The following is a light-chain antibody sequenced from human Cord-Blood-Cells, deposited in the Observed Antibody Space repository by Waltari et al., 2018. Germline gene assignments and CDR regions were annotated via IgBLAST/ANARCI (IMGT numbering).Light chain of an antibody. J-gene: IGLJ3*02. CDR1: SSDVGSYNL. Sequence: QSALTQPASVSGSPGPSITISCTGTSSDVGSYNLFSWYQHHPGKAPKLMIYEGSKRPSGVSNRFSGSKSGNTASLTISGLQAEDEADYYCCSYAGSSTVFGGGTKLTVL. CDR2: EGS. CDR3: CSYAGSSTV. V-gene: IGLV2-23*01.